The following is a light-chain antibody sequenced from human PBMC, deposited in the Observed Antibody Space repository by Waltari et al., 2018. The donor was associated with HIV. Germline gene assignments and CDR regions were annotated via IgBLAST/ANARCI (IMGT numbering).Light chain of an antibody. CDR1: SSDIGYFDS. Sequence: QSALTQPRSVSASPGQSVTISCTGSSSDIGYFDSAPWYQQYPGKAPQVLIYEVNPRPSGVPDRFTGSKSGITASLTISGLQGEDEADYYCCSYAGAYTYVFGTGTKVNVL. CDR3: CSYAGAYTYV. J-gene: IGLJ1*01. CDR2: EVN. V-gene: IGLV2-11*01.